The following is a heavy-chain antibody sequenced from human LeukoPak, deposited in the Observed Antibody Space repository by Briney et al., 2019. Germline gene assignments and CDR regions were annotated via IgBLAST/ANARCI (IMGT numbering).Heavy chain of an antibody. D-gene: IGHD3-10*01. CDR3: ARDSWYYYGSGSNNN. J-gene: IGHJ4*02. V-gene: IGHV4-30-4*08. CDR2: IYYSGST. Sequence: SETLSLTCTVSGGSISSGDYYWSWIRQPPGTGLEWIGYIYYSGSTCYNPSLKSRVTISVDTSKNQFSLKLSSVTAADTAVYYCARDSWYYYGSGSNNNWGQGTLVTVSS. CDR1: GGSISSGDYY.